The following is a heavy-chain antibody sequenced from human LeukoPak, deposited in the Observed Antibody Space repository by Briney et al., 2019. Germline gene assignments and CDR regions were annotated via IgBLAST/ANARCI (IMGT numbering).Heavy chain of an antibody. CDR2: INHSGST. V-gene: IGHV4-34*01. J-gene: IGHJ4*02. CDR1: GGSFSGYY. CDR3: ARGGPRWYSSGWYDY. D-gene: IGHD6-19*01. Sequence: SETLSLTCAVYGGSFSGYYWSWIRQPPGKGLEWIGEINHSGSTNYNPSLKSRVTISVDTSKDQFSLKLSSVTAADTAVYYCARGGPRWYSSGWYDYWGQGTLVTVSS.